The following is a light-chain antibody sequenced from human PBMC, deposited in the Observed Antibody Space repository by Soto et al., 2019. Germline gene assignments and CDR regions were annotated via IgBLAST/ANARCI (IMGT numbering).Light chain of an antibody. V-gene: IGKV1-5*01. CDR2: DAS. Sequence: DLQMTQSPSTQSASVGDRVTITCRASQSISKWLAWYQQKPGKVPKVLIYDASILASGVPSRFSGSGSGTEFTFIISSLQPDDFATYYCQQYNGYFGGGTKVEIK. CDR3: QQYNGY. CDR1: QSISKW. J-gene: IGKJ4*01.